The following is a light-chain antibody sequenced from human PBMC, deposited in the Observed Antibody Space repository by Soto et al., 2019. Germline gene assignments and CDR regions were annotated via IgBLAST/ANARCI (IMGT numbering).Light chain of an antibody. CDR2: WSS. J-gene: IGKJ1*01. V-gene: IGKV4-1*01. CDR1: QSVLSSSNNKNC. Sequence: DIVMTQSPDSLAVSLGERATINCKSSQSVLSSSNNKNCLAWYQQKPGQPPRLLIYWSSTRESGVPDRFSGSGSWTDFTLTISSLQAEDVAVYYCQHYYSIPWTFGQGTKVEIK. CDR3: QHYYSIPWT.